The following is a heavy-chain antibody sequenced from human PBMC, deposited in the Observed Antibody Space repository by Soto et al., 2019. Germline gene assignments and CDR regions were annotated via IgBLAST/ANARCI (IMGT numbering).Heavy chain of an antibody. J-gene: IGHJ4*02. CDR3: AKDCSGGSCYPGF. CDR2: ISWNSGSI. Sequence: EVQLVESGGGLVQPGRSLRLSCAASGFTFDDYAMHWVRQAPGKGLGWVSGISWNSGSIGYADSEKGRFTISRDTAKNALSLQMNSLRAEDTALYYCAKDCSGGSCYPGFWGQGTLVTVSS. D-gene: IGHD2-15*01. CDR1: GFTFDDYA. V-gene: IGHV3-9*01.